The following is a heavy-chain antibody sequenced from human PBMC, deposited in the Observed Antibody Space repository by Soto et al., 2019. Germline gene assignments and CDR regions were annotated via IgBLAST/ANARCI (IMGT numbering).Heavy chain of an antibody. V-gene: IGHV3-66*01. Sequence: GGSLRLSCAASGFTVSSNYMSWVRQAPGKGLEWVSVIYSGGSTYYADAVKGRFTISRDNSKNTLYLQMNSLRAEDTAVYDCARDNRRNGQTSGSYYHYYGMDVWGQGTTVTVSS. CDR3: ARDNRRNGQTSGSYYHYYGMDV. D-gene: IGHD1-26*01. CDR1: GFTVSSNY. J-gene: IGHJ6*02. CDR2: IYSGGST.